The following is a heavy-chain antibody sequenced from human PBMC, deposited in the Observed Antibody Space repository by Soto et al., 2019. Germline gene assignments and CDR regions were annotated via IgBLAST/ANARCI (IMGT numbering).Heavy chain of an antibody. CDR3: ARVGGDDFGDYGGFDY. CDR2: IYYSGRT. J-gene: IGHJ4*02. V-gene: IGHV4-59*01. Sequence: PSETLSRTCTGSVVSSRDYCWTWIRQPPGKGLEWSGCIYYSGRTNDNPSLNSRVTISVNTSTNHFSLPLRSVTAADTAVYYCARVGGDDFGDYGGFDYWGQGTLVTVSS. D-gene: IGHD4-17*01. CDR1: VVSSRDYC.